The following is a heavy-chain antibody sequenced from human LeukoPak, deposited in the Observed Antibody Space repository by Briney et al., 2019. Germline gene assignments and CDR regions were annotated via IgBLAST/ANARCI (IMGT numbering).Heavy chain of an antibody. CDR1: GFTFSSYN. CDR2: ITGSSSK. V-gene: IGHV3-48*01. D-gene: IGHD3-22*01. J-gene: IGHJ2*01. Sequence: GGSLRLSCAASGFTFSSYNMNWGRQAPGKGLEWVSQITGSSSKYYADSVRGRFTISRDNAENSLYLQMNSLRAEDTALYYCARKAYYYDSSGYSENWYFDLWGRGTLVTVSS. CDR3: ARKAYYYDSSGYSENWYFDL.